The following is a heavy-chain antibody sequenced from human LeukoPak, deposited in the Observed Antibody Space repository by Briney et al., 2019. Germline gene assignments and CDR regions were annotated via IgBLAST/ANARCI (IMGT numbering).Heavy chain of an antibody. CDR2: ITTDGSNT. J-gene: IGHJ3*02. Sequence: PGGSLRLSCSASGFTFSSYWMHWVRQGPGEGPVWVSYITTDGSNTEYADSVKGRFTISRDNAKNMLYLEMNSLRADDTAVFYCARGFHDAFDIWGQGTMVTVSS. CDR3: ARGFHDAFDI. CDR1: GFTFSSYW. V-gene: IGHV3-74*03.